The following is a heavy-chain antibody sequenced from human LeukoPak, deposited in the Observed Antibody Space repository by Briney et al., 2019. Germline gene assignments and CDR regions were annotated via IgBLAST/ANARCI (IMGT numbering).Heavy chain of an antibody. CDR1: GYTFTSYA. V-gene: IGHV1-3*01. D-gene: IGHD2-2*01. Sequence: ASVKVSCKASGYTFTSYAMHWVRQAPGQRLEWMGWINAGNGNTKYSQKFQGRVTITRDTSASTAYMELSSLKSEDTAVYYCASRAPPSAPSPYWGQGTLVTVSS. J-gene: IGHJ4*02. CDR3: ASRAPPSAPSPY. CDR2: INAGNGNT.